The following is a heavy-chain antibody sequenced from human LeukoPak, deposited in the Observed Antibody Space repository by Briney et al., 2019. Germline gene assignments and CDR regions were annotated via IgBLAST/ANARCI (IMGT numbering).Heavy chain of an antibody. Sequence: GGSLRLSCAASGFTYNLHAMNWARRAPGKALEWISFISSSFEIMFSADSVKGRFTISRDNARNSLFLQMNYLRDDHTGLHYCVGEPLPRTHPLESWGQGNQVLVSS. CDR3: VGEPLPRTHPLES. D-gene: IGHD3-3*01. CDR1: GFTYNLHA. V-gene: IGHV3-48*02. CDR2: ISSSFEIM. J-gene: IGHJ5*02.